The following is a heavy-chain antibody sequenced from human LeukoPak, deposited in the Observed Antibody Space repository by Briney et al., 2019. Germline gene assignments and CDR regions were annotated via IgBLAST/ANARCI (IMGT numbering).Heavy chain of an antibody. J-gene: IGHJ3*02. V-gene: IGHV4-4*02. CDR2: ISLSGRT. CDR1: GGSISRTNW. Sequence: SETLSLTCDVSGGSISRTNWWSWVRQSPGQGLEWIGEISLSGRTNYNPSLQSRVTMSLDESKNHFSLKLTSVTAADTAVYYCASDYYGDLVNAFEILGQGTMVTVSS. CDR3: ASDYYGDLVNAFEI. D-gene: IGHD4-17*01.